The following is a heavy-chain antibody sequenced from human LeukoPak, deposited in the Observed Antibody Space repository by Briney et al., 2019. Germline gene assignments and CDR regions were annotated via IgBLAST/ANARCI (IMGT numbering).Heavy chain of an antibody. Sequence: GGSLRLXCAASGFSVSSIYMNWVRQAPGKGLEWVSVIYSDGTTYYAGSVKGRFTISRDDSKNTLYLHMNSLRAEDTAVYYCARAPNWRFDHWGQGTLVTVSS. D-gene: IGHD1-1*01. CDR1: GFSVSSIY. J-gene: IGHJ4*02. V-gene: IGHV3-53*01. CDR3: ARAPNWRFDH. CDR2: IYSDGTT.